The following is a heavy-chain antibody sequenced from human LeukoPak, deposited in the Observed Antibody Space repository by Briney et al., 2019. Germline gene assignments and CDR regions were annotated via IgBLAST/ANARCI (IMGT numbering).Heavy chain of an antibody. CDR2: ISYSDGST. J-gene: IGHJ4*02. CDR1: GFTFSSYA. CDR3: AKLTEAVAGPFAY. V-gene: IGHV3-23*01. D-gene: IGHD6-19*01. Sequence: PGGSLRLSCAASGFTFSSYAMSWVRQAPGKGLEWVSVISYSDGSTNYADSVKGRFTISRDNSKNTLYLQMNSLRAEDTAVYYCAKLTEAVAGPFAYWGQGTLVTVSS.